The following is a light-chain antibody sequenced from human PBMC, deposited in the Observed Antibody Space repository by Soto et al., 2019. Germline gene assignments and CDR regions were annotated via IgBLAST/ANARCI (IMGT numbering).Light chain of an antibody. V-gene: IGKV3D-20*02. CDR3: QQRSSGYS. J-gene: IGKJ2*01. CDR1: QSVSNNY. CDR2: GAS. Sequence: ENVLTQSPGTLSLSPGDRASLSCRASQSVSNNYLAWHQQRPGQAPRLLIFGASNRATGVPDRFTGSASGTDFTLTISRLQPEDFAVYYCQQRSSGYSFGQGTKLEI.